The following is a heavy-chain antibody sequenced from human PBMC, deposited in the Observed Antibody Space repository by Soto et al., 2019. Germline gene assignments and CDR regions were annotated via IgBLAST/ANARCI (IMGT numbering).Heavy chain of an antibody. CDR3: ARNGGSSSPLDN. D-gene: IGHD3-16*01. CDR2: ISAYSGST. V-gene: IGHV1-18*01. J-gene: IGHJ4*02. Sequence: QVQLVQSGAEVKKPGASVLVSCKASGYGFTIYGISWVRQAPGKGLEWMGWISAYSGSTDYAQKFQGRVTLNTDTTTTTPYMELRRLISDDTAVYYCARNGGSSSPLDNWGQGTLVTVSS. CDR1: GYGFTIYG.